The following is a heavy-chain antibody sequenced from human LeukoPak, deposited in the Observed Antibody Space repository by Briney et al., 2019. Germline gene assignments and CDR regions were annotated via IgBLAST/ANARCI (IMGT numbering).Heavy chain of an antibody. V-gene: IGHV1-2*06. CDR3: ARERLHAEGDY. Sequence: GASVKVSCKASGYTFTGYYMHWVRQAPGQGLEWMGRVNPNGGGTSYAQKFQGRVTMTRDTSISTAYMELSRLRSDDTAVYYCARERLHAEGDYWGQGTLVTVSS. CDR1: GYTFTGYY. CDR2: VNPNGGGT. J-gene: IGHJ4*02. D-gene: IGHD3-16*01.